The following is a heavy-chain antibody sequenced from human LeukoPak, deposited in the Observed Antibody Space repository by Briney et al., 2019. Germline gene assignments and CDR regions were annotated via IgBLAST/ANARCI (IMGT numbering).Heavy chain of an antibody. CDR2: IIPILGIA. Sequence: ASVKVSCKASGGTFSSYAISWVRQAPGQGLEWMGGIIPILGIANYAQKFQGRVTITADKSTSTAYMELSSLRSEDTAVYYCARGIGELSSDYWGQGTLVTVSS. D-gene: IGHD3-16*02. CDR1: GGTFSSYA. CDR3: ARGIGELSSDY. J-gene: IGHJ4*02. V-gene: IGHV1-69*10.